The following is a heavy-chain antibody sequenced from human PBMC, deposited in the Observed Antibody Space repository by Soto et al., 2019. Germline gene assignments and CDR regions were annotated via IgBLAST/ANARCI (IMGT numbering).Heavy chain of an antibody. CDR1: GFTFSSYA. Sequence: HPGGFLRLSCAASGFTFSSYAMSWVRQAPGKGLEWVSAISGSGGSTYYADSVKGRFTISRDNSKNTLYLQMNSLRAEDTAVYYCAKGPGGFVVPAENFDYWGQGTLVTVSS. CDR3: AKGPGGFVVPAENFDY. V-gene: IGHV3-23*01. CDR2: ISGSGGST. D-gene: IGHD2-2*01. J-gene: IGHJ4*02.